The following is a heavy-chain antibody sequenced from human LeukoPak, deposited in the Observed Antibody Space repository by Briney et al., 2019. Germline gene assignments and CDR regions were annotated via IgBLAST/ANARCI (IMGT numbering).Heavy chain of an antibody. D-gene: IGHD3-3*01. CDR2: IYHSGST. V-gene: IGHV4-38-2*01. CDR3: ARGYDFWSVMVY. J-gene: IGHJ4*02. CDR1: GYSISSGYY. Sequence: SETLSLTCAVSGYSISSGYYWGWIRQPPGKGLEWIGSIYHSGSTYYNPSLKCRVTISVDTSKNQFSLKLSSVTAADTAVYYCARGYDFWSVMVYWGQGTLVTVSS.